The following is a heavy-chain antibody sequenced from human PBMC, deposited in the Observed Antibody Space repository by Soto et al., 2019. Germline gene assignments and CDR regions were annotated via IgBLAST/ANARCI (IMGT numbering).Heavy chain of an antibody. CDR2: IYYSGST. V-gene: IGHV4-59*01. J-gene: IGHJ6*02. D-gene: IGHD6-13*01. CDR1: GGSISSYY. CDR3: ARWHSSSCYNYYYYGMDV. Sequence: QVQLQESGPGLVKPSETLSLTCTVSGGSISSYYWSWIRQPPGKGLEWIGYIYYSGSTNYNPSLKSRVTISVDTSKNQFSLKLSSVTAADTAVYYCARWHSSSCYNYYYYGMDVWGQGTTVTVSS.